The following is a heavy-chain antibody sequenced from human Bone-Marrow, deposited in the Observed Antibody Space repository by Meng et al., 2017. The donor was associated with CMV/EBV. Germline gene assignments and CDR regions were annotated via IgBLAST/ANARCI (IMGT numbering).Heavy chain of an antibody. J-gene: IGHJ4*02. CDR3: APDDYDY. D-gene: IGHD1-14*01. CDR2: IKQDGSEK. V-gene: IGHV3-7*01. Sequence: RSLKISCAVSGFTFSRYWMSWVRQAPGKGLEWVANIKQDGSEKYYVDSVKGRFTISRDNAKNSLYLQMNSLTAEDTAVYYCAPDDYDYWGQGTLVTVSS. CDR1: GFTFSRYW.